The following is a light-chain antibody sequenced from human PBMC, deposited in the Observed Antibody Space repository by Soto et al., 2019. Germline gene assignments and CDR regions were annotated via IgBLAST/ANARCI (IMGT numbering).Light chain of an antibody. V-gene: IGKV2-28*01. CDR2: MGS. CDR1: QSLSRDGYNY. J-gene: IGKJ1*01. Sequence: EIVMTQSPLSLPVTPGEPASISCRSSQSLSRDGYNYLEWYLQKPGQAPQLLIYMGSNRASGVPDRFSGRGSGTDFTLKISRVEAEDVGLYYCLQALQTPRTFGQGTKVEIK. CDR3: LQALQTPRT.